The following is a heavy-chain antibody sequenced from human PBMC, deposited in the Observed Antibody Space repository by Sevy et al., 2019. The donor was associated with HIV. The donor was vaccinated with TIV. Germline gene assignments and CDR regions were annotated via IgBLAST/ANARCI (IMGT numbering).Heavy chain of an antibody. CDR1: GFTFNFYG. D-gene: IGHD3-22*01. CDR2: ISYDGNLK. Sequence: GGSLRLSCAASGFTFNFYGMHWVRQAPGKGLEWVALISYDGNLKYYEDSAKGRFTISRDNSKNTLYLQMNSLRPEDTAVYYCVKAPNDYDNSGWAGLEVWGQGTTVTVSS. J-gene: IGHJ6*02. V-gene: IGHV3-30*18. CDR3: VKAPNDYDNSGWAGLEV.